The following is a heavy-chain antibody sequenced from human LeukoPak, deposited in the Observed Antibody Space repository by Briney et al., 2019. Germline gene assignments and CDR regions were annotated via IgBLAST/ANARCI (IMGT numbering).Heavy chain of an antibody. D-gene: IGHD3-22*01. CDR3: ARGRGYDSSGYSRYFDY. CDR2: IWYDGSNK. J-gene: IGHJ4*02. V-gene: IGHV3-33*01. Sequence: GGSLRLSCAASGFRFSNDGTHWVRQAPGKGLEWVALIWYDGSNKYYADSVKGRFTISRDNSKNTLYLQMNSLRAEDTAVYYCARGRGYDSSGYSRYFDYWGQGTLVTVSS. CDR1: GFRFSNDG.